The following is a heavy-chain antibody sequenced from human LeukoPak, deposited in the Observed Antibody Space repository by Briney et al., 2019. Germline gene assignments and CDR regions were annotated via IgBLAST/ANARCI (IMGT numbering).Heavy chain of an antibody. CDR2: LSYGGST. CDR1: GGSISSSNYY. J-gene: IGHJ4*02. D-gene: IGHD4-23*01. Sequence: SETLSLTCTVSGGSISSSNYYCGWVRQPPGKWLEWIGSLSYGGSTYSNPSLMSRVTISVDTSKTQFSLELSSVTAADTAVYYCVRIDYGGSFDRWGQGTLVTVSS. CDR3: VRIDYGGSFDR. V-gene: IGHV4-39*01.